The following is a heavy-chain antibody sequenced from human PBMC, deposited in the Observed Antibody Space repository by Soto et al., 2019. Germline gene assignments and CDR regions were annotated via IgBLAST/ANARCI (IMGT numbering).Heavy chain of an antibody. Sequence: SETLSLTCTVSGGSISSGGYYWSWIRQHPGKGLEWIGYIYYSGSTYYNPSLKSRVTISVDTSKNQFSLKLSSVTAADTAVYYCARVGEDNWNYYFDYWGQGTLVTVSS. CDR3: ARVGEDNWNYYFDY. CDR1: GGSISSGGYY. CDR2: IYYSGST. J-gene: IGHJ4*02. V-gene: IGHV4-31*03. D-gene: IGHD1-7*01.